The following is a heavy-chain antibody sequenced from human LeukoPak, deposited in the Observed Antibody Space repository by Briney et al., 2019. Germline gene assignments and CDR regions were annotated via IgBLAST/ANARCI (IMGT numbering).Heavy chain of an antibody. V-gene: IGHV4-4*02. Sequence: SETLSLTCAVSGASIISPYWLTWVRQPPGKGLEWVGEIYHDGNTNYNPSLKSRLSVSLDKSRNQFSLKLSFVTAADTAVYYCARGAGGYRFDPWGQGTLVTVSS. CDR1: GASIISPYW. D-gene: IGHD1-1*01. J-gene: IGHJ5*02. CDR2: IYHDGNT. CDR3: ARGAGGYRFDP.